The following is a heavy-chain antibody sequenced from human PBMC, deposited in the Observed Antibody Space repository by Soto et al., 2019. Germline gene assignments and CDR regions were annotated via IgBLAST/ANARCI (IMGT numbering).Heavy chain of an antibody. CDR2: INAGNGNA. CDR3: AILRYFGEGVGFDP. Sequence: QVQLVQSGAEVKKPGASVKVSCKASGYTFTNYAMHWVRQAPGQRLEWMGWINAGNGNAKYSQKFQGRVTITRDTSASTDYMELSSLRSEDTAVYSCAILRYFGEGVGFDPWGQGTLVTVSS. D-gene: IGHD3-9*01. CDR1: GYTFTNYA. J-gene: IGHJ5*02. V-gene: IGHV1-3*01.